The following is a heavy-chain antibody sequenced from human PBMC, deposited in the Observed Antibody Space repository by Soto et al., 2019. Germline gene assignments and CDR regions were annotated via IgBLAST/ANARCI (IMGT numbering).Heavy chain of an antibody. CDR3: ARSLPSDGIDY. V-gene: IGHV3-23*01. D-gene: IGHD6-13*01. J-gene: IGHJ4*02. Sequence: GVSLRLSCAASGFTFSSYVMSWVRQAPEKGLEWVSTIGPGGGSTYYTDSVKGRFTISRDNSKNTLYLQMNSLRAEDTAVYYCARSLPSDGIDYWGQGTLVNVSS. CDR1: GFTFSSYV. CDR2: IGPGGGST.